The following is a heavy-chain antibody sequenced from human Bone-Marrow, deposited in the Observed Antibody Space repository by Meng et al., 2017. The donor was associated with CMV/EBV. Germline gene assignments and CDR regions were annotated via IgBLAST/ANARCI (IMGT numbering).Heavy chain of an antibody. D-gene: IGHD5-12*01. CDR2: IYSGGST. V-gene: IGHV3-53*01. CDR3: ARTRAKWLRFWTVDYFDY. J-gene: IGHJ4*02. CDR1: GFTVSSNY. Sequence: GESLKISCAASGFTVSSNYMSWVRQAPGKGLEWVSVIYSGGSTYYADSVKGRFTISRDNAKNTLYLQMNSLRAEDTAVYYCARTRAKWLRFWTVDYFDYWGQGTLVTVSS.